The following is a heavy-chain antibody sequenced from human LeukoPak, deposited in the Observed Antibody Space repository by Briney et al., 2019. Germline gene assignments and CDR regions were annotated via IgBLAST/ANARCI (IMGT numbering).Heavy chain of an antibody. V-gene: IGHV4-38-2*01. Sequence: PSETLSLTCVVSGYSISSGYYWGWIRQPPGKGLEWIGSIYHSGSTYYNPSLKSRVTISVDTSKNQFSLKLSSVTAADTAVYYCARVSPFYYDSSGYPDYWGQGTLVTVSS. CDR2: IYHSGST. CDR1: GYSISSGYY. CDR3: ARVSPFYYDSSGYPDY. D-gene: IGHD3-22*01. J-gene: IGHJ4*02.